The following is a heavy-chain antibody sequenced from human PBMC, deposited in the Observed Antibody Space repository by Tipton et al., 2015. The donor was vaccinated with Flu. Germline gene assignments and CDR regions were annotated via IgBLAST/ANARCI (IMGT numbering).Heavy chain of an antibody. D-gene: IGHD2-15*01. CDR2: IKQDGSEK. V-gene: IGHV3-7*01. CDR3: ARVSSHDAFDI. J-gene: IGHJ3*02. CDR1: GFTFSSYW. Sequence: SLRLSCAASGFTFSSYWMSWVRQAPGKGLEWVANIKQDGSEKYFVDSVKGRFTISRDNAKNSLYLQMNSLRAEDTAVYYCARVSSHDAFDIWGQGTMVTVSS.